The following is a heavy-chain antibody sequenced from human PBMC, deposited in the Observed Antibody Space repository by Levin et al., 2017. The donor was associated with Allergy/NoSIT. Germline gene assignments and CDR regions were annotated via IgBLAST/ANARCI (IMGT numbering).Heavy chain of an antibody. CDR2: ISASGSPT. J-gene: IGHJ4*02. CDR3: ARGLFDF. CDR1: GFTFEIYG. D-gene: IGHD5-12*01. V-gene: IGHV3-48*04. Sequence: GGSLRLSCSVSGFTFEIYGMNWVRQAPGKRLEWVSHISASGSPTYYADPVRGRFTISRDNAKQSLYLQMTSLRVEDTAVYYWARGLFDFWGQGALVTVSS.